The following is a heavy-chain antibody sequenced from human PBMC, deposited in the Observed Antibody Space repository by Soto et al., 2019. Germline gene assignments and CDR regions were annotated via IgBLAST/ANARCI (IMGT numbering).Heavy chain of an antibody. CDR1: GFIFEDFA. D-gene: IGHD3-22*01. CDR3: AKDVGSYYYDTSAYLYDY. CDR2: ISWNSATL. Sequence: GGSLRLSCVGSGFIFEDFAMNWVRQVPGKGLEWVSGISWNSATLAYADSVKGRFIVSRDNAKNILYLQMNSLRPEDAALYYCAKDVGSYYYDTSAYLYDYWGQGTLVTVSS. J-gene: IGHJ4*02. V-gene: IGHV3-9*01.